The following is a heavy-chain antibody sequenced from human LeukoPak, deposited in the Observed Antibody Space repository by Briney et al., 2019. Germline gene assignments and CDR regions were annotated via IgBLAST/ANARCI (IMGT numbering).Heavy chain of an antibody. CDR2: IYHSGST. D-gene: IGHD1-26*01. Sequence: PSETLSLTCAVSGYSISSGYYWGWIRQPPGKGLEWIGSIYHSGSTYYNPSLKSRVTISVDTSKNQFSLKLTSVTAADTAVYYCARAGHGAIGYWGQGTLVTVSS. J-gene: IGHJ4*02. CDR3: ARAGHGAIGY. CDR1: GYSISSGYY. V-gene: IGHV4-38-2*01.